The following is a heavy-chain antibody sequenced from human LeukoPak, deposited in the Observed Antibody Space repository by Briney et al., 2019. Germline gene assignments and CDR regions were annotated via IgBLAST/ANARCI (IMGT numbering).Heavy chain of an antibody. CDR3: ASCGGDCSSDNWFDR. D-gene: IGHD2-21*02. Sequence: SETLSLTCTVSGGSISSYHWSWIRQPPGKGLEWIGYIYYSGSTNYNPSLTSRVTISVDTSKNQFSLKLSSVTAADTAVYYCASCGGDCSSDNWFDRWGQGTLVTVSS. CDR2: IYYSGST. V-gene: IGHV4-59*01. J-gene: IGHJ5*02. CDR1: GGSISSYH.